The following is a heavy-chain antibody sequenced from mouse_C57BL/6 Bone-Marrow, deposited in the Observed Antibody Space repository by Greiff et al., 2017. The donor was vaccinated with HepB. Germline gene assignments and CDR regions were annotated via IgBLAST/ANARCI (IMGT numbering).Heavy chain of an antibody. CDR2: IWTGGGT. D-gene: IGHD1-1*01. V-gene: IGHV2-9-1*01. Sequence: VKLMESGPGLVAPSQSLSITCTVSGFSLTSYAISWVRQPPGKGLEWLGVIWTGGGTNYNSALKSRLSISKDNSKSQVFLKMNSLQTDDTARYYCARNEGVTTVYWYFDVWGTGTTVTVSS. CDR3: ARNEGVTTVYWYFDV. CDR1: GFSLTSYA. J-gene: IGHJ1*03.